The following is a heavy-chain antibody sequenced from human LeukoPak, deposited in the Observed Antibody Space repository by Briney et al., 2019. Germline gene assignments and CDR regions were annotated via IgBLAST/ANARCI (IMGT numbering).Heavy chain of an antibody. D-gene: IGHD3-9*01. CDR1: GYSFTSYW. J-gene: IGHJ6*03. V-gene: IGHV5-51*01. Sequence: GESLKISCKGSGYSFTSYWIGWVRQMPGKGLEWMGIIYPGDSDTRYSPSFQGQVTISADKSISTAYLQWSSLKASDTAMYYCARDSPDYDILTGYSLYYYYYYMDVWGKGTTVTVSS. CDR3: ARDSPDYDILTGYSLYYYYYYMDV. CDR2: IYPGDSDT.